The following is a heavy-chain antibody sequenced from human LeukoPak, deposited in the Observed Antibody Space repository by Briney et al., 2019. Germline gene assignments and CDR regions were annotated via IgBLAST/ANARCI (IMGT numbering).Heavy chain of an antibody. Sequence: ASVKVSCKASGYMFTAYAMHWVRQAPGQRLEWMGWINAGNGNTKYSQKFQGRVTITRDTSASTAYMELSSLRSEDTAVYYCAREMEAMAGTAYYFDYWGQGTLVTVSS. CDR1: GYMFTAYA. J-gene: IGHJ4*02. CDR2: INAGNGNT. D-gene: IGHD6-19*01. V-gene: IGHV1-3*01. CDR3: AREMEAMAGTAYYFDY.